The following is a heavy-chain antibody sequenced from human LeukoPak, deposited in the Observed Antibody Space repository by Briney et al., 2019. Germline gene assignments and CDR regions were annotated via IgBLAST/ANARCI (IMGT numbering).Heavy chain of an antibody. Sequence: GGSLRLSCAASGFTFSSYAMSWVRQAPGKGLEWVSAISGSGGSTYYADSVKGRFTISRDNSKNTLYLQMNSLRAKDTAVYYCGRSLITMVRGVIAYWGQGTLVTVSS. CDR3: GRSLITMVRGVIAY. V-gene: IGHV3-23*01. CDR1: GFTFSSYA. CDR2: ISGSGGST. J-gene: IGHJ4*02. D-gene: IGHD3-10*01.